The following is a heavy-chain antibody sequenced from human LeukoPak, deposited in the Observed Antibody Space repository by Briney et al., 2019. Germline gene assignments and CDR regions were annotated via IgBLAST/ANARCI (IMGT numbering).Heavy chain of an antibody. CDR3: ARDPAYYYDSSGYYDY. CDR2: IKQDGSEK. V-gene: IGHV3-7*01. Sequence: GGSLRLPCAASGFTFSSYWMSWVRQAPGKGLEWVANIKQDGSEKYYVDSVKGRFTISRDNAKNSLYLQMNSLRAEDTAVYYCARDPAYYYDSSGYYDYWGQGTLVTVSS. J-gene: IGHJ4*02. D-gene: IGHD3-22*01. CDR1: GFTFSSYW.